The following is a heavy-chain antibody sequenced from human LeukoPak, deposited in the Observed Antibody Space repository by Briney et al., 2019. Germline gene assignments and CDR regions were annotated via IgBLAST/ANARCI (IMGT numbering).Heavy chain of an antibody. D-gene: IGHD3-3*01. CDR3: AKALHDFWSGYYYYMDV. Sequence: GGSLRLSCAASGFTFSTHGMHWVRQAPGKGLEWVAVISYDGSNKYYADSVKGRFTISRDNSKNTLYLQMNSLRAEDTAVYYCAKALHDFWSGYYYYMDVWGKGTTVTVSS. J-gene: IGHJ6*03. V-gene: IGHV3-30*18. CDR1: GFTFSTHG. CDR2: ISYDGSNK.